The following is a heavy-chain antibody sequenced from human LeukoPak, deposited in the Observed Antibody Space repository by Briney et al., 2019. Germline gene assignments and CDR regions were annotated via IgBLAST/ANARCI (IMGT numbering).Heavy chain of an antibody. J-gene: IGHJ5*02. V-gene: IGHV4-4*07. CDR1: GGSISSYY. D-gene: IGHD2-15*01. CDR3: ARDEFGYCSGGSCLQEPYNWFDP. Sequence: SGTLSLTCTVSGGSISSYYWSWIRQPAGKGLEWIGRICTSGSTNYNPSLKSRVTMSVDTSKNQFSLKLSSVTAADTAVYYCARDEFGYCSGGSCLQEPYNWFDPWGQGTLVTVSS. CDR2: ICTSGST.